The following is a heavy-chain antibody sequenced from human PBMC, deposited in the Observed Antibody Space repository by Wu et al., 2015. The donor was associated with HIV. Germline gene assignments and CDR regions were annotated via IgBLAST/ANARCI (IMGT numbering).Heavy chain of an antibody. V-gene: IGHV1-69*13. CDR1: GGSFTNYG. J-gene: IGHJ4*02. CDR3: ARDRPITLGKW. Sequence: QVQLVQSGAEMKKPGSSLKVFCKASGGSFTNYGISWLRQAPGQGPEWMGGIIPMFKTPHYAREFRGRVTITADESTSTVYLELRGLKFGDTAVYFCARDRPITLGKWWGLGTLVHRLL. D-gene: IGHD3-16*01. CDR2: IIPMFKTP.